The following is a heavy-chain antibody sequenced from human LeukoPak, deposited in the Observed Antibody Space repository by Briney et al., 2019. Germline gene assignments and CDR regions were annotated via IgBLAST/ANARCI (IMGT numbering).Heavy chain of an antibody. V-gene: IGHV4-59*01. Sequence: SETLSLTCTVSDGSISSYYWSWIRQPPGKGLEWIGYIYYSGSTNYNPSLKSRVTISVDTSKNQFSLKLSSVTAADTAVYYCARGPFAGYYFWSGYYPFDYRGQGTLVTVSS. CDR2: IYYSGST. J-gene: IGHJ4*02. CDR3: ARGPFAGYYFWSGYYPFDY. D-gene: IGHD3-3*01. CDR1: DGSISSYY.